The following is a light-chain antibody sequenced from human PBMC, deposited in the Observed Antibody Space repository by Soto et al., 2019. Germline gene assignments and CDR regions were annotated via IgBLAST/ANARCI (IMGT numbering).Light chain of an antibody. CDR2: SDN. CDR3: AVWDDSLNGWV. J-gene: IGLJ3*02. Sequence: QSVLTQPPSASGTPGQRVTISCSGSSSNIGSTTVNWYQHLPGTAPKLLIYSDNQRPSGVPDRFSGSKSGTSASLAISGLRSEDEADYYCAVWDDSLNGWVFGGGPKLTVL. CDR1: SSNIGSTT. V-gene: IGLV1-44*01.